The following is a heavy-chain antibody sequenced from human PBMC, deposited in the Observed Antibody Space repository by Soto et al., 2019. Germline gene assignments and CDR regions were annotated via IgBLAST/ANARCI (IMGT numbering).Heavy chain of an antibody. Sequence: VQQLESGGGLVQPGGSLRLSCAASGFTFSSYGMSWVRQAPGKGLEWVSAISGSGGSTYNADSVKGRFTISRDNSKNTLYLQMNSLRAEDTAVYYYAKNEGYSSGWYLDWGQGTLVTVSS. V-gene: IGHV3-23*01. CDR3: AKNEGYSSGWYLD. J-gene: IGHJ4*02. CDR2: ISGSGGST. D-gene: IGHD6-19*01. CDR1: GFTFSSYG.